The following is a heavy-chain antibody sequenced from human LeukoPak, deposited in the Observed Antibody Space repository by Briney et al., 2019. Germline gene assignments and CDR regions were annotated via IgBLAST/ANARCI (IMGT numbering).Heavy chain of an antibody. V-gene: IGHV1-2*06. J-gene: IGHJ4*02. CDR1: GYTFTASY. CDR3: ARSLYDSSGTDY. D-gene: IGHD3-22*01. CDR2: INPNSGGT. Sequence: ASVKVSCKASGYTFTASYMHWVRHAPGQRLVWRGRINPNSGGTNYAQTFQGRVTMTRETSISTAYMELSRLRSDDTAVYYCARSLYDSSGTDYWGQGTLVTVSS.